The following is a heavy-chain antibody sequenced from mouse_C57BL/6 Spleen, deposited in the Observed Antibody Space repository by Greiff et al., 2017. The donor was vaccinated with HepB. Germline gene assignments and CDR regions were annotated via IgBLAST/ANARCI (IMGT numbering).Heavy chain of an antibody. D-gene: IGHD1-1*01. CDR3: VRDRPYYGSLYYAMDY. V-gene: IGHV10-3*01. J-gene: IGHJ4*01. CDR1: GFTFNTYA. CDR2: IRSKSSNYAT. Sequence: EVKLVESGGGLVQPKGSLKLSCAASGFTFNTYAMHWVRQAPGKGLEWVARIRSKSSNYATYYADSVKDRFTISRDDSQSMLYLQMNNLKTEDTAMYYCVRDRPYYGSLYYAMDYWGQGTSVTVSS.